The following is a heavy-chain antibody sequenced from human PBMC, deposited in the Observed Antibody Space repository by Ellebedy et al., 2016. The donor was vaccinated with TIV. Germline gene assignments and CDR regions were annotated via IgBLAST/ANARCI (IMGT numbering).Heavy chain of an antibody. J-gene: IGHJ4*02. Sequence: GESLKISCAASGFTFSNFGMHWVRQAPGKGLEWVAVISYDGSYNYYADSVKGRFTISRDNSKNTLYLQMNSLRAEDTAVYYCARDKWVRDGYNYRFDYWGQGTLVTVSS. V-gene: IGHV3-30*03. CDR2: ISYDGSYN. CDR3: ARDKWVRDGYNYRFDY. D-gene: IGHD5-24*01. CDR1: GFTFSNFG.